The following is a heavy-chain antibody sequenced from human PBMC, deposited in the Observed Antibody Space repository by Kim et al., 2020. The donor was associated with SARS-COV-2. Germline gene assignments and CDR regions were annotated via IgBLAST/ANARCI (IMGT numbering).Heavy chain of an antibody. Sequence: GGSLRLSCAASGFTFDDSSMHWVRQAPGKGLEWVSLISWDGGSRYYADSAKGRFTISISNSNNKLYLQMNSQSTEDTALYYCSKGAKAAAGGDYYGMDV. CDR3: SKGAKAAAGGDYYGMDV. V-gene: IGHV3-43*01. J-gene: IGHJ6*01. CDR1: GFTFDDSS. CDR2: ISWDGGSR. D-gene: IGHD6-13*01.